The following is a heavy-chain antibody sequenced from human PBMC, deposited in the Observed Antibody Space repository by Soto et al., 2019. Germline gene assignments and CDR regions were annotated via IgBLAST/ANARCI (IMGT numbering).Heavy chain of an antibody. CDR3: ARLVVVVAATSGYYYYGMDV. CDR2: IDPSDSYT. Sequence: PGESLKISCKDSGYSFTSYWISWVRQMPGKDLEWMGRIDPSDSYTNYSPSFQGHATISADKSISTAYLQWSSLKASDTAMYYCARLVVVVAATSGYYYYGMDVWGQGTTVTVSS. D-gene: IGHD2-15*01. V-gene: IGHV5-10-1*01. CDR1: GYSFTSYW. J-gene: IGHJ6*02.